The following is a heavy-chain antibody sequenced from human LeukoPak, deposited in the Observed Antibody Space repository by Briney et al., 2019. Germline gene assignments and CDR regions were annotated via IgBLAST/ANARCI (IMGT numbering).Heavy chain of an antibody. Sequence: SETLSLTCAVSRGSISSSGYYWGWIRQPPGKGLEWIGNLFYTGSTYYNPSLKSRVTISVDTSKNQFSLRLSSVTAADTAVYYCARGGVVVTAPFDFWGQGTLVTVSS. CDR3: ARGGVVVTAPFDF. V-gene: IGHV4-39*02. D-gene: IGHD2-21*02. CDR1: RGSISSSGYY. J-gene: IGHJ4*02. CDR2: LFYTGST.